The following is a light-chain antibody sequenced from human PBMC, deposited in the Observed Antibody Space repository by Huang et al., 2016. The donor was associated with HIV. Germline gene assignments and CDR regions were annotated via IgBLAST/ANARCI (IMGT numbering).Light chain of an antibody. Sequence: EIVMTQSPVTLSVSPGERATLSCRASQSVRSNLAWYQQKPGQAPRLLIYGASTRATVIPARFSGSGSGTEFTLTISSLQSEDFAVYYCQQYNNWPPWTFGQGTKVEIK. J-gene: IGKJ1*01. CDR1: QSVRSN. CDR3: QQYNNWPPWT. V-gene: IGKV3-15*01. CDR2: GAS.